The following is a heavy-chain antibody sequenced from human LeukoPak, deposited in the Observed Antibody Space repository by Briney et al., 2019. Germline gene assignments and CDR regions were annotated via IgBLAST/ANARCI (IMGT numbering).Heavy chain of an antibody. J-gene: IGHJ4*02. V-gene: IGHV4-39*07. Sequence: KPSETLSLTCTVSGGSIFSSNSYWGWIRQPPGKGLEWIGSIYYSGNTYYNASLKSRVTISVDTSKNQFSLKLSSVTAADTAVYYCARYPTNPSSVGYYFDYRGQGTLVTVSS. CDR1: GGSIFSSNSY. D-gene: IGHD2-2*01. CDR3: ARYPTNPSSVGYYFDY. CDR2: IYYSGNT.